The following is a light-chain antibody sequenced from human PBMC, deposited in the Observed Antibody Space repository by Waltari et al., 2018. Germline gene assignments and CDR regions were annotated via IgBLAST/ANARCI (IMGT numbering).Light chain of an antibody. V-gene: IGKV2-28*01. Sequence: DIMVTQSPLSLPITPGEPASISCTSTQGLLQSNGYDYLDWYLQKPGQAPQLLMYLGSNRDSGVPDRLSGSGSGTNFTLKISRVEAEDVGVYYCMQGLQPPWTFGQGTKVEI. CDR3: MQGLQPPWT. CDR1: QGLLQSNGYDY. J-gene: IGKJ1*01. CDR2: LGS.